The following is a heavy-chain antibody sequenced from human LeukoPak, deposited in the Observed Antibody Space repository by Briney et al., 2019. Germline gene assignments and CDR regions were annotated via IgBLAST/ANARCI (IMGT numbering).Heavy chain of an antibody. CDR2: IYYSGNSGNT. J-gene: IGHJ4*02. Sequence: PSETLSLTCTVSGGSISSSAYSWGWIRQPPGKGLEWIGKIYYSGNSGNTYYKPALMSRVSISVDTSKNQFSLRLSSVTAADTAVYYCARQYGPGYSSTWYFDYWGQGTLVTVSS. D-gene: IGHD6-13*01. CDR3: ARQYGPGYSSTWYFDY. CDR1: GGSISSSAYS. V-gene: IGHV4-39*01.